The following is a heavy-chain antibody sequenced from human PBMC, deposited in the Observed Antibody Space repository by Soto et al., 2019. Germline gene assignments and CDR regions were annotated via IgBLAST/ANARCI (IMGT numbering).Heavy chain of an antibody. CDR3: AKVTKRAAAGRYEYYKYGMDV. D-gene: IGHD6-13*01. V-gene: IGHV3-23*01. CDR2: ISGSGGSS. CDR1: GFAFSTYA. J-gene: IGHJ6*02. Sequence: GASVILSCAASGFAFSTYAMTWVRQAPGKGLEWVSVISGSGGSSYYAASVKGRFTISRDNSKNTLFLQMNGLRAEDTAVYYCAKVTKRAAAGRYEYYKYGMDVWGQGTTVTVSS.